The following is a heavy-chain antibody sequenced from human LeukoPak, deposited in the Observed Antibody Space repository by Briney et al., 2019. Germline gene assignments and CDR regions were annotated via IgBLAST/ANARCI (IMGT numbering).Heavy chain of an antibody. CDR2: IRSRANSYTT. CDR1: GFTFGVYA. Sequence: GGSLRLSCAASGFTFGVYAMHWVRQPPGKGLEWVGRIRSRANSYTTAFAASVKGRFTISRDESKNTAFLQMNSLKTDDTAVYYCTRLVVGDAFDVWGQGTTVTVSS. J-gene: IGHJ3*01. D-gene: IGHD2-15*01. V-gene: IGHV3-73*01. CDR3: TRLVVGDAFDV.